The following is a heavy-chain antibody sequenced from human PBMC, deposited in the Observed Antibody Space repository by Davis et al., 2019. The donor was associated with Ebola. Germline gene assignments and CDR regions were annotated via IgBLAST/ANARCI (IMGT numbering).Heavy chain of an antibody. CDR2: IIPIFGTA. Sequence: AAPVKVSCKASGGTFSSYAISWVRQAPGQGLEWMGGIIPIFGTANYAQKLQGRVTMTTDTSTSTAYMELRSLRSDDTAVYYCARVGRPFIAVAGYFDYWGQGTLVIVSS. CDR3: ARVGRPFIAVAGYFDY. D-gene: IGHD6-19*01. V-gene: IGHV1-69*05. J-gene: IGHJ4*02. CDR1: GGTFSSYA.